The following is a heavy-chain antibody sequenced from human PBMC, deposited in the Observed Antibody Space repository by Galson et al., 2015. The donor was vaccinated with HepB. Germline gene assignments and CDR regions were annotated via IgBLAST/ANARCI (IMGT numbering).Heavy chain of an antibody. CDR2: IYYSGST. CDR1: GGSISSYY. D-gene: IGHD6-19*01. Sequence: ETLSLTCTVSGGSISSYYWSWIRQPPGKGLEWIGYIYYSGSTNYNPSLKSRVTISVDTSKNQFSLKLSSVTAADTAVYYCARGKWLDAAFDYWGQGTLVTVSS. V-gene: IGHV4-59*01. J-gene: IGHJ4*02. CDR3: ARGKWLDAAFDY.